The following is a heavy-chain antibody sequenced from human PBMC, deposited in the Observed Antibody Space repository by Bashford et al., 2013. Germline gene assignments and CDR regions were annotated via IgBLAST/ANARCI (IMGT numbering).Heavy chain of an antibody. D-gene: IGHD3-22*01. CDR1: GFTFSTYT. V-gene: IGHV3-23*01. CDR3: ARDSSGYLLGYLDY. CDR2: IGGSGDGI. Sequence: GGSLRLSCAASGFTFSTYTMYWVRQAPGKGLEWVSIIGGSGDGIHYADSVKGRFTISRDNSKNTLNLQMNSLRDEDTAVYYCARDSSGYLLGYLDYWGQGTLVTVSS. J-gene: IGHJ4*02.